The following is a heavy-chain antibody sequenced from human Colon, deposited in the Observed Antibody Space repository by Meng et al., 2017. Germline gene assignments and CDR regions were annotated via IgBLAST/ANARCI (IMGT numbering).Heavy chain of an antibody. CDR2: IYYSGST. Sequence: QVQLQESGPGLVRPSETLSLTCTVSGASVSSGSYYWSWIRQPPGKGLEWIGYIYYSGSTNYNPSLKSRVTISVDTSKNQFSLKLSSVTAADTAVYYCARNYGPWGQGTLVTVSS. D-gene: IGHD4-17*01. CDR3: ARNYGP. CDR1: GASVSSGSYY. V-gene: IGHV4-61*01. J-gene: IGHJ5*02.